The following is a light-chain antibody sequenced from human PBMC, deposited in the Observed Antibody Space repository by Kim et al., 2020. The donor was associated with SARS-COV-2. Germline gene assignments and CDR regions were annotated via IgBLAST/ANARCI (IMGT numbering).Light chain of an antibody. CDR3: GTWDSSLSAGWV. CDR1: SSNIGNNY. J-gene: IGLJ3*02. V-gene: IGLV1-51*01. Sequence: QSVLTQPPSVSAAPGQKVTISCSGSSSNIGNNYVSWYQQLPGTAPKLLIYDNNKRPSGIPDRFSGSKSGTSATLGITGLQTGDEADYYCGTWDSSLSAGWVFGGGTQLIVL. CDR2: DNN.